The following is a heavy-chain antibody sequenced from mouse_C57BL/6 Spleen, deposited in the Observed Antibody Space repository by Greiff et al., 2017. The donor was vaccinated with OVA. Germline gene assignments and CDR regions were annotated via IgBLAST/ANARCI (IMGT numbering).Heavy chain of an antibody. Sequence: VQLQQSDAELVKPGASVKISCKVSGYTFTDHTIHWMKQRPEQGLEWIGYIYPGDGSTNYNEKFKGKATLTADKSSSTAYMQLNSLTSEDSAVDFCARSPTYYYRGMDYWGQGTSVTVSS. CDR3: ARSPTYYYRGMDY. D-gene: IGHD1-1*01. V-gene: IGHV1-78*01. CDR2: IYPGDGST. J-gene: IGHJ4*01. CDR1: GYTFTDHT.